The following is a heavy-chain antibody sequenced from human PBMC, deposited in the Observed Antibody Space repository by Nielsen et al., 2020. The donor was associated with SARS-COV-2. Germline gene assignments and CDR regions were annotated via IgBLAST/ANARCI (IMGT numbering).Heavy chain of an antibody. CDR3: ARGQSYGDYYYYYMDV. D-gene: IGHD4-17*01. Sequence: SETLSLTCTVSGGSISSYYWSWIRQPPGKGLEWFGYIYYSGSTNYNPSPKSRVTISVDTSKNQFSLKLSSVTAADTAVYYCARGQSYGDYYYYYMDVWGKGTTVTVSS. CDR1: GGSISSYY. V-gene: IGHV4-59*01. CDR2: IYYSGST. J-gene: IGHJ6*03.